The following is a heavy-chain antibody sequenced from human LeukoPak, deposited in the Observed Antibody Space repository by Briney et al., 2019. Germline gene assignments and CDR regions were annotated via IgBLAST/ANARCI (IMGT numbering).Heavy chain of an antibody. CDR3: AKDSNILTGYYFDY. Sequence: GGSLRLSCAASGFTFSSYGMHWVRQAPGKGLEWVAVISYDGSNKYYADSVKGRFTISRDNSKNTLYLQMNSLRAEDTAVYYCAKDSNILTGYYFDYWGQGTLVTVS. D-gene: IGHD3-9*01. J-gene: IGHJ4*02. V-gene: IGHV3-30*18. CDR1: GFTFSSYG. CDR2: ISYDGSNK.